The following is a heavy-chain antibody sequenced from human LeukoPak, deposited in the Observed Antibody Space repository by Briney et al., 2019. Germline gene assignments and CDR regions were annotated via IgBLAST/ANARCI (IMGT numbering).Heavy chain of an antibody. J-gene: IGHJ6*03. CDR3: ARVRDTSGYYYYYYMDV. V-gene: IGHV4-59*01. Sequence: SETLSLTCTVSGVSISSYYWSWIRQPPGKGLEWIGYIYYSGSTNYNPSLKSRVTISVDTSKNQFSLKLSSVTAADTAVYYCARVRDTSGYYYYYYMDVGGTGTTVTVSS. D-gene: IGHD3-22*01. CDR1: GVSISSYY. CDR2: IYYSGST.